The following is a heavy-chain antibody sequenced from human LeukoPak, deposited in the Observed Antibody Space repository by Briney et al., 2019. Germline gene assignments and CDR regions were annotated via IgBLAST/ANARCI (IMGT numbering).Heavy chain of an antibody. CDR3: ARDRRGRPVVSSNYYYYYYMDV. D-gene: IGHD1-14*01. V-gene: IGHV3-21*01. Sequence: SGGSLRLSCAASGFTFSSYSMNWVRQAPGKGLEWVSSISSSSSYIYYADSVKGRFTISRDNAKNSLYLQMNSLRAEDTAVYYCARDRRGRPVVSSNYYYYYYMDVWGKGTTVTVSS. CDR2: ISSSSSYI. J-gene: IGHJ6*03. CDR1: GFTFSSYS.